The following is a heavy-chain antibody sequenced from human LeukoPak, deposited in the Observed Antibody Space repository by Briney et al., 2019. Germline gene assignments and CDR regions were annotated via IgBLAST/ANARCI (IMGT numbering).Heavy chain of an antibody. CDR2: INPNSGGT. V-gene: IGHV1-2*02. CDR3: ARDDNYGTFVNVDY. D-gene: IGHD4-11*01. CDR1: GYTFTGYY. Sequence: ASVKVSCKASGYTFTGYYMHWVRQAPGQGLEWMGWINPNSGGTNYAQKFQGRVTMTRDTSISTAYMELSRLRSDDTAVYYCARDDNYGTFVNVDYWGQGTLVTVSS. J-gene: IGHJ4*02.